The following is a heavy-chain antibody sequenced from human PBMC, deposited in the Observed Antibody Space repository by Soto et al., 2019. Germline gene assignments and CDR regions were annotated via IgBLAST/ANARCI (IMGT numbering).Heavy chain of an antibody. D-gene: IGHD6-19*01. J-gene: IGHJ4*02. CDR1: GFTFSSYA. Sequence: GGSLRLSCAASGFTFSSYAMHWVRQAPGKGLEWVAVISYDGSNKYYADSVKGRFTISRDNSKNTLYLQMNSLRAEDTAVYYCAREGVAVAGMIDYWGQGTLVTVSS. CDR3: AREGVAVAGMIDY. CDR2: ISYDGSNK. V-gene: IGHV3-30-3*01.